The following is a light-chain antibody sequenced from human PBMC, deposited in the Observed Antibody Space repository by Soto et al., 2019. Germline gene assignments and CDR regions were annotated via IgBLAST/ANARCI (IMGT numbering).Light chain of an antibody. Sequence: DIQMTQSPSTLSASVGDRVTITCRASQSINTWLAWYQQKPGKAPKLLIYDASSLESGVPSRFSGSGSGTEFTLTISSLQPDDFATYHCQQYNTYSWTFGQGTKVDIK. CDR3: QQYNTYSWT. CDR1: QSINTW. CDR2: DAS. J-gene: IGKJ1*01. V-gene: IGKV1-5*01.